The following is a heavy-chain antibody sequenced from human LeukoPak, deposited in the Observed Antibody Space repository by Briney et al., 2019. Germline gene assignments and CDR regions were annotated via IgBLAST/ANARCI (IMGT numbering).Heavy chain of an antibody. D-gene: IGHD2-15*01. J-gene: IGHJ4*02. CDR2: ISAKSGNT. CDR3: ARDKWYAFDS. CDR1: GYTFTSNG. V-gene: IGHV1-18*01. Sequence: ASVKVSCKASGYTFTSNGISWVRQAPGQGLEWMGWISAKSGNTIYAEKFQGRVTMTTDTSTSTAYMELRSLRYDDTAVYYCARDKWYAFDSWGQGTLVTVSS.